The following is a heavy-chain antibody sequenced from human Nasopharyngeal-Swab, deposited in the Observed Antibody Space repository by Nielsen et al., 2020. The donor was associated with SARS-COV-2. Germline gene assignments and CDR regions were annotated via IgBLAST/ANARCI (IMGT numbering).Heavy chain of an antibody. CDR2: IYSGGST. V-gene: IGHV3-53*01. CDR1: GFTVSSNY. CDR3: ARGESIAVAGTIATLFDY. D-gene: IGHD6-19*01. Sequence: GESLKISCAASGFTVSSNYMSWVRQAPGKGLEWVSVIYSGGSTYYADSVKGRFTISRDNSKNTLYLQMNSLRAEDTAVYYCARGESIAVAGTIATLFDYWDQGTLVTVSS. J-gene: IGHJ4*02.